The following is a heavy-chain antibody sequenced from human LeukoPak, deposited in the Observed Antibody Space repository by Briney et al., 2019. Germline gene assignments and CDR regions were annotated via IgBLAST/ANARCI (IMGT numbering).Heavy chain of an antibody. V-gene: IGHV4-39*02. Sequence: PSETLSLTCTVSGGSISSGNYYWGWIRQPPGKRLEWIGSIHSGGSTYYIPSVKSRITISADTSKNQFSLKLTSVTAADTAVYYCARDATLQRWIQLWWDYWGQGTLVTVSS. CDR2: IHSGGST. J-gene: IGHJ4*02. D-gene: IGHD5-18*01. CDR1: GGSISSGNYY. CDR3: ARDATLQRWIQLWWDY.